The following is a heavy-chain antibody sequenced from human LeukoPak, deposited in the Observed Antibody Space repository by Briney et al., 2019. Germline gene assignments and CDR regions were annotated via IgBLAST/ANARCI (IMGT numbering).Heavy chain of an antibody. CDR3: AKDPRTGAVSGIFYFDY. D-gene: IGHD6-19*01. CDR2: ILYDGSEK. Sequence: PGGSLRLSCAASGFTFSRHPMHWVRQAPGKGLEWVAVILYDGSEKYYTGSVKGRFTISRDNSKNTLYLQMDSPRPEDTAVYYCAKDPRTGAVSGIFYFDYWGQGTLLTVSS. CDR1: GFTFSRHP. J-gene: IGHJ4*02. V-gene: IGHV3-30*04.